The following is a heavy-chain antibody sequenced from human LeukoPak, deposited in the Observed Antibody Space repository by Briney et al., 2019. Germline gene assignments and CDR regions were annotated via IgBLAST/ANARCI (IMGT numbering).Heavy chain of an antibody. CDR1: GYTFTGYY. CDR3: ARVEDYDYVWGSYRYPSDAFDI. Sequence: ASVTVSCKASGYTFTGYYMHWVRQAPGQGLEWMGWINPNSGGTNYAQKFQGRVTMTRDTSISTAYMELSRLRSDDTAVYYCARVEDYDYVWGSYRYPSDAFDIWGQGTMVTVSS. D-gene: IGHD3-16*02. J-gene: IGHJ3*02. CDR2: INPNSGGT. V-gene: IGHV1-2*02.